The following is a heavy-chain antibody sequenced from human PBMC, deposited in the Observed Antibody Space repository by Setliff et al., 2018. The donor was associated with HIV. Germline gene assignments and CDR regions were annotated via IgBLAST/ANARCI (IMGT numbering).Heavy chain of an antibody. CDR1: GGSISSNSW. Sequence: SETLSLTCAVSGGSISSNSWWSWVRQPPGKGLEWIGEIYHSGDTNYNPSLKSRVTISVDKSKNHFSLKMRSVTAADTALYYCARGWGDNSFDSWGQGTLVTVS. V-gene: IGHV4-4*02. D-gene: IGHD1-26*01. CDR3: ARGWGDNSFDS. CDR2: IYHSGDT. J-gene: IGHJ5*01.